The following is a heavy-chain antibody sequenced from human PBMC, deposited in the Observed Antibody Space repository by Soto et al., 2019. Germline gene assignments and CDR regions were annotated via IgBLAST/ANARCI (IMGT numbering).Heavy chain of an antibody. CDR2: IFPGDSDT. D-gene: IGHD6-19*01. J-gene: IGHJ4*02. CDR3: ARQDSRGYAY. V-gene: IGHV5-51*01. Sequence: KVSCKGSGYIFTSNWIAWVRQMPGKGLEWMGIIFPGDSDTTYSPSFQGQVTISADKSVSTTYLQWSGLKASDTAMYYCARQDSRGYAYWGQGTVVTVSS. CDR1: GYIFTSNW.